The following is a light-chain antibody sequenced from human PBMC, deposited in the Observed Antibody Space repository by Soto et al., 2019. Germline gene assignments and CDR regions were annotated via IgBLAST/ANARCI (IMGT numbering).Light chain of an antibody. V-gene: IGLV2-8*01. CDR1: KNDVGFYDF. Sequence: QSALGHPPSASWSPGHSVTISCTGTKNDVGFYDFVSWYQHHPGKAPRLIIYEVVQRPSGVPDRFSGSKSGNTASLTVSGLQAADEADYFCKSYAGSHTYVFGSGTKVT. CDR3: KSYAGSHTYV. CDR2: EVV. J-gene: IGLJ1*01.